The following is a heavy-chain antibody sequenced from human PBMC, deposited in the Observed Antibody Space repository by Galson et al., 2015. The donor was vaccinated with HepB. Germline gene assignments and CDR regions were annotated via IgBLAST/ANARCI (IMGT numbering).Heavy chain of an antibody. CDR3: SRFLGD. J-gene: IGHJ4*02. V-gene: IGHV3-7*01. CDR1: GFSFSNDW. Sequence: LRLSCAASGFSFSNDWMDWVRQTPGKGLEWLANIKEDGSEKNYVDSVKGRFTISRDNVENLLYLQMTSLRAEDTAVYYCSRFLGDWGQGTPVTVSS. CDR2: IKEDGSEK.